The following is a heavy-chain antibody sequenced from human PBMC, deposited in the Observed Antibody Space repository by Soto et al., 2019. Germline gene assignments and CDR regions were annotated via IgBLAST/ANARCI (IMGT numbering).Heavy chain of an antibody. CDR3: ANRDVDIVATIDY. Sequence: GGSLRLSCAASGFTFSSYAMSWVRQAPGKGLEWVSAISGSGGSTYYADSVKGRFTISRDNSKNTLYLQMNSLRAEDTAVYYCANRDVDIVATIDYWGQGTLVTVSS. V-gene: IGHV3-23*01. D-gene: IGHD5-12*01. J-gene: IGHJ4*02. CDR2: ISGSGGST. CDR1: GFTFSSYA.